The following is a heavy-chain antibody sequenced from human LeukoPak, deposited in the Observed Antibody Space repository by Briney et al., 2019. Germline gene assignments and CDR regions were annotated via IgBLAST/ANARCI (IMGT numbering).Heavy chain of an antibody. V-gene: IGHV4-31*09. CDR2: IYYSGST. Sequence: PSETLSLTCTVSGGSISSGGYYWSWIRQHPGKGLEWIGYIYYSGSTYYNPSLKSRVTISVDTSKNQFSLKLSSVTAADTAVYYCHYQAGIDYGMDVWGQGTTVTVSS. J-gene: IGHJ6*02. CDR1: GGSISSGGYY. CDR3: HYQAGIDYGMDV. D-gene: IGHD3-10*01.